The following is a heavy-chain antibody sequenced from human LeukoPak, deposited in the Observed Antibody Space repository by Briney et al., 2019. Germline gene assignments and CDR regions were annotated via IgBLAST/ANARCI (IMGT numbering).Heavy chain of an antibody. CDR2: IIPIFGTA. D-gene: IGHD6-6*01. V-gene: IGHV1-69*05. J-gene: IGHJ6*03. Sequence: GASVKVSCKASGGTFSSYAISWVRQAPGQGLEWMGGIIPIFGTANYAQKFQGRVTITTDESTSTADMELSSLRSEDTAVYYCARDSRQLAYYYYYYMDVWGKGTTVTVSS. CDR3: ARDSRQLAYYYYYYMDV. CDR1: GGTFSSYA.